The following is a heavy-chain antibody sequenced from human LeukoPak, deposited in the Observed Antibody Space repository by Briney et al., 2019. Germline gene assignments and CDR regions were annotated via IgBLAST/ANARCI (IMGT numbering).Heavy chain of an antibody. CDR2: ISGSGGST. CDR3: AKYPNYDSSGYPLDY. D-gene: IGHD3-22*01. V-gene: IGHV3-23*01. Sequence: GGSLRLSCAASGFTFSSYAMSWVRQAPGKGLEWVSAISGSGGSTYYADSVKGRITISRDNSKNTLYLQMNSLRAEDTAVYYCAKYPNYDSSGYPLDYWGQGTLVTVSS. CDR1: GFTFSSYA. J-gene: IGHJ4*02.